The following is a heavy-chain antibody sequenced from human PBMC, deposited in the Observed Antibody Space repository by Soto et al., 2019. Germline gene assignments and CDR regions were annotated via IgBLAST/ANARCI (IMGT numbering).Heavy chain of an antibody. Sequence: ASVKVSCKASGYTFTTYGISWVRQAPGQGLEWMGWISAYNGNTNYAQKLQGRVTMTTDTSTSTAYMELRSLRSDDTAVYYCAREYCSSTNCYFWFDYWGQGTLVTVSS. V-gene: IGHV1-18*01. D-gene: IGHD2-2*01. J-gene: IGHJ5*01. CDR1: GYTFTTYG. CDR3: AREYCSSTNCYFWFDY. CDR2: ISAYNGNT.